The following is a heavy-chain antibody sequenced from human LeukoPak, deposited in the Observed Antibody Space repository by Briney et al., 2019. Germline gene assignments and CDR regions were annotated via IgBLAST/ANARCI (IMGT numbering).Heavy chain of an antibody. CDR1: GYSFTSYW. CDR3: ARPYCSGGSCYVDY. CDR2: IYPGNSDT. J-gene: IGHJ4*02. Sequence: GESLKISCKGSGYSFTSYWIGWVRQMPGKGLEWMGIIYPGNSDTRYSPSFQGQVTVSADKSISTAYPQWSSLKASDTAMYYCARPYCSGGSCYVDYWGQGTLVTVSS. D-gene: IGHD2-15*01. V-gene: IGHV5-51*01.